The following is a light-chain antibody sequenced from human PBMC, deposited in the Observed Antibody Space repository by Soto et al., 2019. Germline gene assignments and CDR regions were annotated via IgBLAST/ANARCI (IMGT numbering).Light chain of an antibody. V-gene: IGLV2-11*01. Sequence: QSAPTQPRSVSGSPGQSVTISCTGTSSDVGGYNYVSWYQQHPGKAPKLMIYDVSKRPSGVPDRFSGSKSGNTASLTISGLQAEDEADYYCCSYAGSYTFEVVFGGGTKLTVL. J-gene: IGLJ2*01. CDR3: CSYAGSYTFEVV. CDR1: SSDVGGYNY. CDR2: DVS.